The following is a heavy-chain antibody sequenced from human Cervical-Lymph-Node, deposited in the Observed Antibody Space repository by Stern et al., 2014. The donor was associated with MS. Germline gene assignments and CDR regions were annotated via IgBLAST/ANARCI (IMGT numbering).Heavy chain of an antibody. J-gene: IGHJ3*02. Sequence: QLVESGGGLVQPGRSLRLSCASSGFTFEDYAMHWVRQAPGKGLEWVSGISWDSDDIYYADSVKGRFTISRDNAKNSLYLQMNSLRTEDTALYYCAKDRLAVPVDAFDIWGQGTMVAVSS. CDR2: ISWDSDDI. D-gene: IGHD6-19*01. CDR1: GFTFEDYA. V-gene: IGHV3-9*01. CDR3: AKDRLAVPVDAFDI.